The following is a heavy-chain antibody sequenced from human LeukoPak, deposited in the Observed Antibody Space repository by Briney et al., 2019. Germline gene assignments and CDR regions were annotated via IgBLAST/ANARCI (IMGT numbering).Heavy chain of an antibody. CDR2: FSGSGGST. J-gene: IGHJ6*02. CDR1: GFTFSSYA. Sequence: RAGGSLRLSCAASGFTFSSYAITWVRQAPGKGLEWVSAFSGSGGSTNYADSVKGRFTLSRDKSKNTLYLQMNSLRAEDTAVYYCAKVLFPGYSSSWYPLYGMDVWGQGTTVTVSS. V-gene: IGHV3-23*01. D-gene: IGHD6-13*01. CDR3: AKVLFPGYSSSWYPLYGMDV.